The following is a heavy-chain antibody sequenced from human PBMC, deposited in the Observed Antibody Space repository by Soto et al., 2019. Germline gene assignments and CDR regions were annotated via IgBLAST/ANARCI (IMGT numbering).Heavy chain of an antibody. V-gene: IGHV4-34*01. J-gene: IGHJ4*02. CDR3: ARAGRGAVAGTGTSRFDY. CDR1: GGSFSGYY. CDR2: INHSGST. Sequence: PSETLSLTCAVYGGSFSGYYWSWIRQPPGKGLEWIGEINHSGSTNYNPSLKSRVTISVDTSKNQFSLKLSSVTAADTAVYYCARAGRGAVAGTGTSRFDYWGQGTLVTVS. D-gene: IGHD6-19*01.